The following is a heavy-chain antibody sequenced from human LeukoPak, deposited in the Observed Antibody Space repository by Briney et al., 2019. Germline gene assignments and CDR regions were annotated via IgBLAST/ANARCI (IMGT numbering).Heavy chain of an antibody. CDR1: GYSFINYW. D-gene: IGHD3-10*01. CDR3: GRQSSITAVRGLEY. Sequence: GESLQISCEGSGYSFINYWITWVRQMPGKRLEWMGIIHGGNSDTNYSPSFQDQIMISVDKSISTAYLHRGSLKASDSAMYFWGRQSSITAVRGLEYWGQGTLVTGSS. J-gene: IGHJ4*02. CDR2: IHGGNSDT. V-gene: IGHV5-51*01.